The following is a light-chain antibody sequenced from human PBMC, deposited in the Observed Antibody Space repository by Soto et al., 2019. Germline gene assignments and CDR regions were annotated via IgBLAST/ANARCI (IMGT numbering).Light chain of an antibody. V-gene: IGKV1-12*01. J-gene: IGKJ1*01. CDR2: TAS. CDR1: QDIITW. Sequence: DIQMTQSPSSVTASVGDRVTITCRASQDIITWLAWYQQKPGKAPNLLIYTASNLQSEVPSRFSGSGSGTDFTLTISRLQPEDFATYYCLQLYNFSWTFGQGTKVDIK. CDR3: LQLYNFSWT.